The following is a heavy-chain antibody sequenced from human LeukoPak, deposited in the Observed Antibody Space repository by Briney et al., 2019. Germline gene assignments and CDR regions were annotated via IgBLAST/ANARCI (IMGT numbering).Heavy chain of an antibody. CDR3: AREGAAAVNFDY. V-gene: IGHV4-4*02. Sequence: SETLSLTCAVSGGSISSSNWWTWVRQPPGKGLEWIGEIYHSGSTNYNPSLKSRVTISVDKPKNQFSLKLSSVTAADTAVYYCAREGAAAVNFDYWGQGTLVTVSS. J-gene: IGHJ4*02. D-gene: IGHD6-13*01. CDR2: IYHSGST. CDR1: GGSISSSNW.